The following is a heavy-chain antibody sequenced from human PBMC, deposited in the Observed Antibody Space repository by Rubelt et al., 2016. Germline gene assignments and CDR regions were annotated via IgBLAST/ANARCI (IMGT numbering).Heavy chain of an antibody. J-gene: IGHJ6*02. CDR1: GGSFSDYY. CDR3: AGGHGIGDYGARINYYGMDV. V-gene: IGHV4-34*01. Sequence: QVQLQQWGAGLLKPSETLSLTCAVYGGSFSDYYWIWVRQSPGKGLEWIGDINHSGSTNYNPSLKSRVTTSVDTSKNQLSLKLSSVTAADTDVYYCAGGHGIGDYGARINYYGMDVWGQGTTVTVSS. CDR2: INHSGST. D-gene: IGHD4-17*01.